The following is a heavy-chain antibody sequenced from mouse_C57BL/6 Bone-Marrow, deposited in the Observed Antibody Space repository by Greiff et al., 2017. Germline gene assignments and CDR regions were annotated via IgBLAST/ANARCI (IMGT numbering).Heavy chain of an antibody. CDR1: EYEFPSHD. V-gene: IGHV5-2*01. J-gene: IGHJ4*01. Sequence: EVNVVESGGGLVQPGESLKLSCESNEYEFPSHDMSWVRKTPEKRLELVAAINSDGGSTYYPDTMERRFIISRDNTKKTLNLQMSSLRSEDTALYYCASPTMITTGYAMDYWGQGTSVTVSS. CDR3: ASPTMITTGYAMDY. CDR2: INSDGGST. D-gene: IGHD2-4*01.